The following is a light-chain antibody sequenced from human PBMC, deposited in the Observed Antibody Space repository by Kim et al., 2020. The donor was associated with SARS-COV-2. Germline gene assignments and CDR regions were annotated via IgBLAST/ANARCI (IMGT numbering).Light chain of an antibody. Sequence: EIVLTQSPGTLSLSPGERATLSCRASQSISSSYLAWYQQKPAQAPRLLVYGASTRATGIPDRFSGSGSGTDFTLTISRLEPEDFAVYYCQQSGEGFGQGTKLEI. CDR1: QSISSSY. J-gene: IGKJ2*03. CDR2: GAS. V-gene: IGKV3-20*01. CDR3: QQSGEG.